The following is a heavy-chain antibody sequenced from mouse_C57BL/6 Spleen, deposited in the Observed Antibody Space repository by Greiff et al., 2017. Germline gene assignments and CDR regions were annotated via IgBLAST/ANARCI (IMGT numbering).Heavy chain of an antibody. CDR3: ASVYSSFAD. J-gene: IGHJ3*01. Sequence: EVKLLESGGGLVQPGGSLKLSCAASGFTFSDYYMYWVRQTPEKRLEWVAYISNGGGSTYYPDTVKGRFTISRDKAKNTLYLQMSRLKSEDTAMYYCASVYSSFADWGQGTLVTVSA. CDR1: GFTFSDYY. D-gene: IGHD2-12*01. V-gene: IGHV5-12*01. CDR2: ISNGGGST.